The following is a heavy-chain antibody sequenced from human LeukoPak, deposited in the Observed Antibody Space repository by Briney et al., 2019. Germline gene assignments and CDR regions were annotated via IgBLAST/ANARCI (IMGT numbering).Heavy chain of an antibody. CDR3: AQNRGYWFGELFHFDY. CDR2: ISGSGGST. J-gene: IGHJ4*02. Sequence: GGSLRLSCAASGFTFSSYAMSWVRQAPGKGLEWASAISGSGGSTYYAGSVKGRFTISRDNSKNTPYLQMNSLRAEDTAVYYCAQNRGYWFGELFHFDYWGQGTLVTVSS. CDR1: GFTFSSYA. D-gene: IGHD3-10*01. V-gene: IGHV3-23*01.